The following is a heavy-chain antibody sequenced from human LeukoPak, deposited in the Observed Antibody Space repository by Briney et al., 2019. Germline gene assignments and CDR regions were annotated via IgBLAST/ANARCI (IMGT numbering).Heavy chain of an antibody. Sequence: GESLKISCKVSGYSFTSYWIGWVHQMPGNGLEWMGIIYPGDSDTRYSPSFQGQVTISADKSISTAYLQWSSLKASDTAMYYCARGRVVVPATPYFDSWGQGTLVTVSS. CDR3: ARGRVVVPATPYFDS. CDR1: GYSFTSYW. V-gene: IGHV5-51*07. CDR2: IYPGDSDT. J-gene: IGHJ4*02. D-gene: IGHD2-15*01.